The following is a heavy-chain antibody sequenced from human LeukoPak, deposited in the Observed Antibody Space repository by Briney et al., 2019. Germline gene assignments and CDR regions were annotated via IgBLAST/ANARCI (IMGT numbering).Heavy chain of an antibody. V-gene: IGHV3-23*01. Sequence: GGSLRLSCAASVFTFCSYAMSWVRQAPGKGVGWVSAISGCGGSTYYADSEKGRLTISRDNSTNTLYLQMNSLRAEDTAVYYCAKDLGPRSFIVVVPAAITFDYWGQGTLVTVSS. CDR2: ISGCGGST. J-gene: IGHJ4*02. CDR1: VFTFCSYA. CDR3: AKDLGPRSFIVVVPAAITFDY. D-gene: IGHD2-2*01.